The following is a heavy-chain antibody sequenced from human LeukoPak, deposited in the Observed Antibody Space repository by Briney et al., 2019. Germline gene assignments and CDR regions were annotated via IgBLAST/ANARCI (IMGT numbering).Heavy chain of an antibody. CDR1: GFTFSRYW. Sequence: PGGSLRLSCAASGFTFSRYWMSWVRQAPGKGLEWVANIKEDGGEKYHLDSVKGRFTISRDNAKNSLYLQMNSLRVEDTAVYFCARGETGTTPLGYWGQGTLVTVSS. CDR3: ARGETGTTPLGY. CDR2: IKEDGGEK. D-gene: IGHD1-1*01. V-gene: IGHV3-7*01. J-gene: IGHJ4*02.